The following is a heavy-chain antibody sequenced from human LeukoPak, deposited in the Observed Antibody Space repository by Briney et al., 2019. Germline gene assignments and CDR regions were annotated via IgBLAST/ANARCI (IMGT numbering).Heavy chain of an antibody. J-gene: IGHJ5*02. Sequence: TGGSLDSSGPAPGFTFISYGMTWFRKAPGKGLKWVANIKEDGSVKYYVDSVKGRFTISRDNAKNSLYLQMNSLRAEDTAVYYCASQSFGRFDPWGQGTRVTVSS. CDR3: ASQSFGRFDP. D-gene: IGHD3-16*01. V-gene: IGHV3-7*02. CDR2: IKEDGSVK. CDR1: GFTFISYG.